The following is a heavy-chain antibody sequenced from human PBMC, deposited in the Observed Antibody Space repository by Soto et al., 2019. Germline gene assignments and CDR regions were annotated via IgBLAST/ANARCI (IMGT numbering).Heavy chain of an antibody. CDR3: ALAERFPRSWFDP. CDR1: GGSFRNY. V-gene: IGHV4-34*02. D-gene: IGHD3-10*01. Sequence: QGELQQWGAGLLKPSETLSLTCGVYGGSFRNYWTWVRQPPGKGLEWIGAVNHSGEATYNPSLQSRVSISIDTSNIHSSLKMTSVTAAAKAIYSCALAERFPRSWFDPWRQGTQFNVSS. CDR2: VNHSGEA. J-gene: IGHJ5*02.